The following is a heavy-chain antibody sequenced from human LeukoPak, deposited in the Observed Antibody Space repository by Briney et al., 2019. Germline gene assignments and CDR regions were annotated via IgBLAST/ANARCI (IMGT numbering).Heavy chain of an antibody. J-gene: IGHJ4*02. CDR1: GFTFSSYA. CDR3: AKDGFGDYGWSQYYFDY. Sequence: PGGSLRLSCAASGFTFSSYAMSWVRQAPGKGLEWVSAISGGGGSTYYADSVKGRFTISRDNSKNTLYLQMSSLRAEDTAVYYCAKDGFGDYGWSQYYFDYWGQGTLVTVSS. V-gene: IGHV3-23*01. D-gene: IGHD4-17*01. CDR2: ISGGGGST.